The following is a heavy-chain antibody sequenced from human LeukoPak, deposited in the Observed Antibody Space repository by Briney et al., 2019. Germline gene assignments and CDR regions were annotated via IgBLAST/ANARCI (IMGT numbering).Heavy chain of an antibody. J-gene: IGHJ4*02. CDR2: INPSGGST. V-gene: IGHV1-46*01. D-gene: IGHD3-3*01. CDR1: GYTFTSYY. CDR3: ARTYYDFWSGYS. Sequence: ASVKVSCKASGYTFTSYYMHWVRQAPGQGLEWMGIINPSGGSTSYAQKFQGRVAITADESTSTAYMELSSLRSEDTAVYYCARTYYDFWSGYSWGQGTLVTVSS.